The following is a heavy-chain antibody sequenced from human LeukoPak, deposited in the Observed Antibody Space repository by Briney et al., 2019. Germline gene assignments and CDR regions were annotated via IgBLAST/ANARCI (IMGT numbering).Heavy chain of an antibody. D-gene: IGHD3-22*01. CDR3: AKSPSSGYFTSDY. CDR2: ISGSGGST. Sequence: PGGSLRVSCAASGFTFSSYAMSWVRQAPGKGLEWVSAISGSGGSTYYADSVKGRFTISRDNSKNTLYLQMNSLRAEDTAVYYCAKSPSSGYFTSDYWGQGTLVTVSS. J-gene: IGHJ4*02. CDR1: GFTFSSYA. V-gene: IGHV3-23*01.